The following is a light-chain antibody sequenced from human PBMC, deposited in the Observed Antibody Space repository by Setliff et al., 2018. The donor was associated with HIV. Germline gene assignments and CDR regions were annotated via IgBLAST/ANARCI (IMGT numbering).Light chain of an antibody. CDR2: EVS. V-gene: IGLV2-14*01. CDR1: ISDVGGYYY. Sequence: QSVLTQPASVSGSPGQSITISCTGSISDVGGYYYVSWYQQYPGKAPKVLIYEVSNRPSGISNRFSGSKSGNTASLTISGLQTEDEADYYCSSFSSRTLVVFGGGTQLTV. CDR3: SSFSSRTLVV. J-gene: IGLJ2*01.